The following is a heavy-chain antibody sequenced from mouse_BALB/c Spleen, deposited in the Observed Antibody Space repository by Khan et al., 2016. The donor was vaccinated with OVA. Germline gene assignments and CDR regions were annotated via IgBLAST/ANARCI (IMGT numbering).Heavy chain of an antibody. D-gene: IGHD2-1*01. J-gene: IGHJ4*01. Sequence: QIQLVQSGPGLVQPSQSLSITCTVSGFSLTSYGVPWVRQSPGKGLEWLGVIWSGGSTDYNSAFISGLTISKDNSKSQVFFKMNSLQANDTAIYYCARTYFSYGNYGDYYTMDYWGQGTSVTVSS. CDR2: IWSGGST. V-gene: IGHV2-2*02. CDR3: ARTYFSYGNYGDYYTMDY. CDR1: GFSLTSYG.